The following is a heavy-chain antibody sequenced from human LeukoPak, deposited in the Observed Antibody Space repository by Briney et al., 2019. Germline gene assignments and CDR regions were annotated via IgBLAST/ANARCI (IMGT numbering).Heavy chain of an antibody. CDR1: GFTFNTYA. Sequence: GGFLRLSCVASGFTFNTYAMHWVRQAPGKGLEWVALTSFDETNKQYADSVKGRFTISRDNSKNTLYLQMNGLRVEDTAVCYCARDLPPLDYWGQGTLVTVSS. V-gene: IGHV3-30-3*01. J-gene: IGHJ4*02. CDR2: TSFDETNK. CDR3: ARDLPPLDY.